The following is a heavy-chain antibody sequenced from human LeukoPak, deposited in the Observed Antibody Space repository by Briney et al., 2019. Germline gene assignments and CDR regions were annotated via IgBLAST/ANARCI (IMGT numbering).Heavy chain of an antibody. CDR3: ARDSLIHPTV. V-gene: IGHV3-7*01. CDR2: IKQDGSEK. D-gene: IGHD5-18*01. J-gene: IGHJ4*02. CDR1: GFTFSSSW. Sequence: QSGGSLRLSCAASGFTFSSSWMSWVRQAPGKGLEWVANIKQDGSEKYYVDSVKGRFTISRDNAKNSLYLQMNGLRAEDTAVYYCARDSLIHPTVWGQGTLVTVSS.